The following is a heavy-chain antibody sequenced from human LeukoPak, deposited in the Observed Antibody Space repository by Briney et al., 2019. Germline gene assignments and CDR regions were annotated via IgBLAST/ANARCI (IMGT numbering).Heavy chain of an antibody. CDR1: GFTFSSYS. V-gene: IGHV3-48*01. CDR2: ISSSSSTI. J-gene: IGHJ4*02. CDR3: AKDIGEAEAGTGLVIDY. Sequence: GGSLRLSCAASGFTFSSYSMNWVRQAPGKGLEWVSYISSSSSTIYYADSVKGRFTISRDNAKNSLYLQMNSLRAEDTAVYYCAKDIGEAEAGTGLVIDYWGQGTLVTVSS. D-gene: IGHD6-13*01.